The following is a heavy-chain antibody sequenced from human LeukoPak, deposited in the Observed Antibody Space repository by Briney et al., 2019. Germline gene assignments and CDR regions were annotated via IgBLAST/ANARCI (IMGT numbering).Heavy chain of an antibody. J-gene: IGHJ3*02. CDR1: GGSISSYY. CDR3: ATHYDFWTGWAFDI. CDR2: IYHSGST. V-gene: IGHV4-59*12. Sequence: SETLSLTCTVSGGSISSYYWSWIRQPPGKGLEWIGYIYHSGSTYYNPSLKSRVTMSVDTSKNQFSLKLSSVTAADTAVYYCATHYDFWTGWAFDIWGQGTMVTVSS. D-gene: IGHD3-3*01.